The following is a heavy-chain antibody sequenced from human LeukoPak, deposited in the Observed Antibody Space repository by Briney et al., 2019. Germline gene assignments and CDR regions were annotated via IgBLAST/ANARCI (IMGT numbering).Heavy chain of an antibody. CDR1: GFTFTNYW. V-gene: IGHV3-74*01. CDR3: ARDGSQETEDAFDI. Sequence: GGSLRLSCTTSGFTFTNYWMHWVRQVPGKGLVWVSRINGDGSSTRNADSVKGRFTISRDNAKNTLYLQMNSLRAEDTAVYYCARDGSQETEDAFDIWGQGTMVTVSS. D-gene: IGHD5-24*01. CDR2: INGDGSST. J-gene: IGHJ3*02.